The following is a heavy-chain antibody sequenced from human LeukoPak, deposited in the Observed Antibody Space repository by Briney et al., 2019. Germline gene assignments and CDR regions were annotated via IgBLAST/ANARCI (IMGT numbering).Heavy chain of an antibody. CDR2: ISPTYDI. V-gene: IGHV3-48*02. D-gene: IGHD7-27*01. J-gene: IGHJ4*02. CDR3: ARDHNWGFDY. CDR1: GFIFSSFA. Sequence: PGGSLRLSCAASGFIFSSFAMNWVRQAPGKGLEWVSYISPTYDIYYSDSVRGRFTISRDNAKNSLYLQMNSLRDEGTAVYYCARDHNWGFDYWGQGTLVAVSS.